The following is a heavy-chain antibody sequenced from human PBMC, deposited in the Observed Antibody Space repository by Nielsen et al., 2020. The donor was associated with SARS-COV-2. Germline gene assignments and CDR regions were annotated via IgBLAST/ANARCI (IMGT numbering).Heavy chain of an antibody. V-gene: IGHV3-9*01. CDR2: ISWNSGSI. D-gene: IGHD2-15*01. Sequence: WIRQPPGKGLEWVSGISWNSGSIGYADSVKGRFTISRGNAKNSLYLQMNSLRAEDTAVYYCARDFGYCNGGTCNYYGMDVWGQGTTVTVSS. J-gene: IGHJ6*02. CDR3: ARDFGYCNGGTCNYYGMDV.